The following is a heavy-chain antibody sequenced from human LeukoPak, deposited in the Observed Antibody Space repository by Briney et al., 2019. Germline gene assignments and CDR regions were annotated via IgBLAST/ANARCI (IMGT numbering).Heavy chain of an antibody. J-gene: IGHJ4*02. CDR2: IYSGGGT. D-gene: IGHD6-19*01. CDR3: AREGSSGVVGY. Sequence: GGSLRLSCAASGFTVSSIYMSWVRQAPGKGLQWVSLIYSGGGTYYADSVKGRFTISRDNSKNTLYLQMNSLRAEDTAVYYCAREGSSGVVGYWGQGTLVTVSS. CDR1: GFTVSSIY. V-gene: IGHV3-53*01.